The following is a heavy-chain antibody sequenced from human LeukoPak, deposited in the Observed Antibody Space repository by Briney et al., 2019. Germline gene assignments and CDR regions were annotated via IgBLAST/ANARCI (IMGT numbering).Heavy chain of an antibody. CDR2: ISSSSSYI. V-gene: IGHV3-21*01. D-gene: IGHD4-17*01. Sequence: GGSLRLSCAASGFTFSSYAMSWVRQAPGKGLEWVSSISSSSSYIYYADSVKGRFTISRDNAKNSLYLQMNSLRAEDTAVYYCARAGGAHDYGDYSALDYWGQGTLVTVSS. J-gene: IGHJ4*02. CDR3: ARAGGAHDYGDYSALDY. CDR1: GFTFSSYA.